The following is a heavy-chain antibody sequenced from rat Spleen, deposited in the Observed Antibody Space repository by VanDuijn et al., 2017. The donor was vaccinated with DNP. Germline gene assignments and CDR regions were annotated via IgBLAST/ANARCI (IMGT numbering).Heavy chain of an antibody. J-gene: IGHJ2*01. CDR2: ISYDGVSI. CDR1: GFTFSDYY. Sequence: EVQLVASGGGLVEPGRSLKLSCAASGFTFSDYYMAWVRQAPRKGLEWVASISYDGVSIHYRDSVKGRFTISRDNAKTTLNLQMDSLRSEDTATYYCARPAWERPFDYWGQGVMVTVSS. D-gene: IGHD5-1*01. CDR3: ARPAWERPFDY. V-gene: IGHV5-22*01.